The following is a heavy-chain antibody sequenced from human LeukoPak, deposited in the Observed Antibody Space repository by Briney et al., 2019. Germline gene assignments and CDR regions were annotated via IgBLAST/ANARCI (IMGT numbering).Heavy chain of an antibody. J-gene: IGHJ6*03. V-gene: IGHV1-18*01. Sequence: ASVKVSCKASGYTFTSYGISWVRQAPGQGLEWMGWISAYNGNTNYAQKLQGRVTMTTDTSTSTAYMELSRLKSDDTAVYYCARDRGGGETYYYYYMNVWGKGTTVTVSS. D-gene: IGHD3-16*01. CDR3: ARDRGGGETYYYYYMNV. CDR1: GYTFTSYG. CDR2: ISAYNGNT.